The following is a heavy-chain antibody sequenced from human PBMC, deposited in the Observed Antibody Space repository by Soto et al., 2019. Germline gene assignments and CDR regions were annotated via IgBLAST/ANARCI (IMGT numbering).Heavy chain of an antibody. Sequence: QVQLVQSGAEVKKPGASVTLSCKASAYSFTTYHIHWVRQAPGQGLEWMGLINPDAGATNYAQRFQGRLRLTRDTSTSTVYMELRSLRFDDTAVYFCARGDIVLVPASEGNWFDPWGQGTLLTVSS. CDR1: AYSFTTYH. J-gene: IGHJ5*02. CDR3: ARGDIVLVPASEGNWFDP. CDR2: INPDAGAT. V-gene: IGHV1-46*01. D-gene: IGHD2-2*01.